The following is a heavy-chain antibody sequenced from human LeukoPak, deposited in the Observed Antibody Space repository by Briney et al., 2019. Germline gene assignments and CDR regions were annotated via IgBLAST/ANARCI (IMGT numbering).Heavy chain of an antibody. V-gene: IGHV1-18*01. Sequence: GASVKVSCKASGYSFTSNVISWVRQAPGQGLEWMGWISAYNGNTNYAQKLQGRVTMTTDTSTSTAYMELRSLRSDDTAVYYCARSHGIYGDSPNSCGQGTLVTVSS. J-gene: IGHJ4*02. CDR1: GYSFTSNV. CDR3: ARSHGIYGDSPNS. CDR2: ISAYNGNT. D-gene: IGHD4-17*01.